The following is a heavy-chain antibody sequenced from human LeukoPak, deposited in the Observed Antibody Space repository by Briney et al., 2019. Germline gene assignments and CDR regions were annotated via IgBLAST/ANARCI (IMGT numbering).Heavy chain of an antibody. CDR3: AKDRIARWLQSYDAFDI. V-gene: IGHV3-23*01. CDR1: GFTFSSYG. D-gene: IGHD5-24*01. Sequence: GGSLRLSCAASGFTFSSYGMSWVRQAPGKGLEWVSAISGSGGSTYYADSVKGRFTISRDNSKNTLYLQMNSLRAEDTAVYYCAKDRIARWLQSYDAFDIWGQGTMVTVSS. J-gene: IGHJ3*02. CDR2: ISGSGGST.